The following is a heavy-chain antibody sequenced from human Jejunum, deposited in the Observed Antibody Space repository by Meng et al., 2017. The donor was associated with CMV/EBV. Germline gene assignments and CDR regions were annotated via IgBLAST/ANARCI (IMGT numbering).Heavy chain of an antibody. D-gene: IGHD5-24*01. CDR2: ISYDESDQ. V-gene: IGHV3-30*10. CDR1: GFTFSDYP. Sequence: SGFTFSDYPLHWVRQAPGKGLEWVAVISYDESDQYYTDSVKGRFTISRDYSKNTLYLQMNSLRGDDTAVYYCARENDYNNYFDLWGQGTLVTVSS. J-gene: IGHJ4*02. CDR3: ARENDYNNYFDL.